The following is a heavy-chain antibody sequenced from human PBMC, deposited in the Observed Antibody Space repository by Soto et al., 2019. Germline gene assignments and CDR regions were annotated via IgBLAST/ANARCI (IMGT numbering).Heavy chain of an antibody. CDR1: GFTFDDYA. CDR3: AKDIGPERRFLGWLVLGAPNTFDY. V-gene: IGHV3-9*01. D-gene: IGHD3-3*01. Sequence: EVQLVESGGGLVQPGRSLRLSCAASGFTFDDYAMHWVRQAPGKGLEWVSGISWNSGSIGYADSVKGRFTISRDNAKNSLYLQMNSLRAEDTALYYCAKDIGPERRFLGWLVLGAPNTFDYWGQGTLVTVSS. CDR2: ISWNSGSI. J-gene: IGHJ4*02.